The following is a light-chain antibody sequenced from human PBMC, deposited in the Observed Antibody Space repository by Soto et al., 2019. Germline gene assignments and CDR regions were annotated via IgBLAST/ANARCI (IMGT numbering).Light chain of an antibody. CDR2: KAS. CDR1: QSISCW. Sequence: DIQMTQSPSTLSASVGDRVTITCRASQSISCWLAWYQQKPGKAPKLLIYKASSLESGVPSRFSSSGSGTEFTLTISSLQPDDFATYYCQQYNSYPYTFGQGTKLEIK. CDR3: QQYNSYPYT. J-gene: IGKJ2*01. V-gene: IGKV1-5*03.